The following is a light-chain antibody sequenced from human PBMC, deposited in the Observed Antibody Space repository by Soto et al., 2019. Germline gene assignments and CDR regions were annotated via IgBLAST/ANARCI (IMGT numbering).Light chain of an antibody. J-gene: IGKJ2*01. V-gene: IGKV3-20*01. CDR2: GAS. CDR1: QSVSSNY. CDR3: QQYGSSPMYT. Sequence: EIVLTQSPGTLSLSPGERATLSCRDSQSVSSNYLTWYQQKPGQAPRLLIYGASSRATGIPGRFSGSGSGTDFTLIISRLEPEDFAVYYCQQYGSSPMYTFGQGTKLEIK.